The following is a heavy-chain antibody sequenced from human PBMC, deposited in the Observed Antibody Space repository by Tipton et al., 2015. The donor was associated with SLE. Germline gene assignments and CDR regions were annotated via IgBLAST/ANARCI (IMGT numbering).Heavy chain of an antibody. V-gene: IGHV3-30*18. CDR2: ISYDGRNK. CDR1: GFTFSRYG. Sequence: RSLRLSCAASGFTFSRYGMHWVRQAPGKGLEWVAVISYDGRNKYFAGSVKGRFTISRDNSENTLYLQMNSLRAEDTAVYYCAKDMRGYCSSTSCYGGSNFDYWGQGTLVTVSS. D-gene: IGHD2-2*01. J-gene: IGHJ4*02. CDR3: AKDMRGYCSSTSCYGGSNFDY.